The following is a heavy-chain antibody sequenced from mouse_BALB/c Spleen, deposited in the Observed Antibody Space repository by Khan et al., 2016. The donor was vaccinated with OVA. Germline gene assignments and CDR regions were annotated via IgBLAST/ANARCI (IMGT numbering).Heavy chain of an antibody. V-gene: IGHV3-6*02. CDR1: GYSITSGYF. CDR2: IRYDGNS. J-gene: IGHJ3*01. D-gene: IGHD3-1*01. CDR3: ARGGGSGRAWFAY. Sequence: EVQLQESGPGLVKPSQSLSLTCSVTGYSITSGYFWNWIRQFPGNKLEWMGYIRYDGNSNYNPSLKNRISITRDTSKNQFFLKLNSVTPEDTATXNGARGGGSGRAWFAYWGQGTLVTVSA.